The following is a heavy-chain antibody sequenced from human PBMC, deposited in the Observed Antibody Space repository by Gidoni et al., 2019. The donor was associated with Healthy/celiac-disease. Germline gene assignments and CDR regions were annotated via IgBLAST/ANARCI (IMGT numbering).Heavy chain of an antibody. Sequence: QVQLVESGGGVVQTGRSLRLSCEASGFTFSSYGMHCVRQAPGKGLDWVAVISYDGSNKYYADSVKGRFTISRDNSKHTLYLQMNCLRAEDTAVYHCAKDSTSSSPDYWGQGTLVTVSS. J-gene: IGHJ4*02. CDR1: GFTFSSYG. CDR2: ISYDGSNK. CDR3: AKDSTSSSPDY. V-gene: IGHV3-30*18. D-gene: IGHD6-6*01.